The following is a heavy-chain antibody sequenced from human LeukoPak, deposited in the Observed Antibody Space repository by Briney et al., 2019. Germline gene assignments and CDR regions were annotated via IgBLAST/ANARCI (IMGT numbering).Heavy chain of an antibody. CDR2: ISYSGST. V-gene: IGHV4-59*08. Sequence: SETLSLTCTVSGGYISSYYWNWTRQPPGKGLEWIGYISYSGSTNYNPSLKSRVTISVDTSKNQLSLKLSSVTAADTAVYYCARGRGYGGNYLRAFDIWGQGTMVSVSS. CDR1: GGYISSYY. CDR3: ARGRGYGGNYLRAFDI. D-gene: IGHD1-26*01. J-gene: IGHJ3*02.